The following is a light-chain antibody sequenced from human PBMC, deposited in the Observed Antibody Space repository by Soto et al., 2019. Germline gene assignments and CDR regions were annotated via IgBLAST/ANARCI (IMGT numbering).Light chain of an antibody. CDR2: KAS. J-gene: IGKJ1*01. CDR1: QSISSW. Sequence: DIQMTQSPSTLSASVGDRVTITCRASQSISSWLAWYQQKPGKAPKLLIYKASSLGSGVPSRFSGSGYGTEFPLTISSLQPDDFATYYCQQYNSFWTFGQGTKVEIK. CDR3: QQYNSFWT. V-gene: IGKV1-5*03.